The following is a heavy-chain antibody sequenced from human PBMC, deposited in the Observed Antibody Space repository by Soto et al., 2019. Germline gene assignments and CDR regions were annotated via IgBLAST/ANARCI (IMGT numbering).Heavy chain of an antibody. J-gene: IGHJ4*02. Sequence: GVSLRLSCAASEFTFSSYAMRWVRQAPGKGLEWISAVSGSGGSTYYADSVKGRFTISRDNSKDTLYLQMNNLRAEDTAVYYCAKPPDYNWNDYWGQGT. CDR1: EFTFSSYA. V-gene: IGHV3-23*01. CDR3: AKPPDYNWNDY. D-gene: IGHD1-20*01. CDR2: VSGSGGST.